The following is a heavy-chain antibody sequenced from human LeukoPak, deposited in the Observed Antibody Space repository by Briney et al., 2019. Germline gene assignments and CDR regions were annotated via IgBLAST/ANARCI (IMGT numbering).Heavy chain of an antibody. Sequence: GSLRLSCAASGFTLSSYGMHWVRQGPGKGLEWVAFIRYDGSNKYYADSVKGRFTISRDNSKNTLYLQMNSLRAEDTAVYYCAKDEGWFGELFTNWFDPWGQGTLVTVSS. CDR2: IRYDGSNK. CDR1: GFTLSSYG. V-gene: IGHV3-30*02. CDR3: AKDEGWFGELFTNWFDP. D-gene: IGHD3-10*01. J-gene: IGHJ5*02.